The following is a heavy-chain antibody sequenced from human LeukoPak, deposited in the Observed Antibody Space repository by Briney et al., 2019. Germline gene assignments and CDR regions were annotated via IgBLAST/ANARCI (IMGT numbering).Heavy chain of an antibody. Sequence: GGSLRLSCAASGFTFSSYAMHWVRQAPGKGLEWVAVISYDGSNKYYADSVKGRFTISRDNSKNTLYLQVNSLRAEDTAVYYCAKPPTYYYDSSGYYGGTFPDYWGQGTLVTVSS. J-gene: IGHJ4*02. CDR2: ISYDGSNK. CDR3: AKPPTYYYDSSGYYGGTFPDY. D-gene: IGHD3-22*01. CDR1: GFTFSSYA. V-gene: IGHV3-30-3*02.